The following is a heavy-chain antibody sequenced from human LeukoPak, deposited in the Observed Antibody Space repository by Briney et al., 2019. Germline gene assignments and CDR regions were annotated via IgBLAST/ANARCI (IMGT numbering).Heavy chain of an antibody. V-gene: IGHV3-30*03. CDR1: GFTFSSYE. Sequence: GGSLRLSCAASGFTFSSYEMNWVRQAPGKGLEWVAVISYDGSNKYYADSVKGRFTISRDNSKNTLYLQMNSLRAEDTAVYYCARVRSYYYYYMDVWGKGTTVTVSS. CDR3: ARVRSYYYYYMDV. J-gene: IGHJ6*03. CDR2: ISYDGSNK.